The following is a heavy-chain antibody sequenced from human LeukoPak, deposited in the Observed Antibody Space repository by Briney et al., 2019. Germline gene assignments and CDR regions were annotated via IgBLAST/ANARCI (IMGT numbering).Heavy chain of an antibody. CDR1: GFTVSSNY. CDR3: ARDPGYSSSWYYFDY. CDR2: IYSGGST. J-gene: IGHJ4*02. D-gene: IGHD6-13*01. Sequence: GGSLRLSCAASGFTVSSNYMSWVRQAPGKGLEWVSVIYSGGSTYYADSVKGRFTISRDNSKNTLYLQMNSLRAEDTAVYYCARDPGYSSSWYYFDYWGQGTLATVSS. V-gene: IGHV3-66*01.